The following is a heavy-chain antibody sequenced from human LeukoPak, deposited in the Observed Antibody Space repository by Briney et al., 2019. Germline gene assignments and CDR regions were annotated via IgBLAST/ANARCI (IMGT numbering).Heavy chain of an antibody. Sequence: GVLRLSCAASGFTFSTYWMSWVRQAPGKGLEWVANIKEDGSEKYYGDSVRGRFTISRDNAKNSLYLQMNSLRAEDTAVYYCARDSSGYQWGQGTLVTVSS. CDR2: IKEDGSEK. CDR3: ARDSSGYQ. V-gene: IGHV3-7*01. J-gene: IGHJ4*02. D-gene: IGHD3-22*01. CDR1: GFTFSTYW.